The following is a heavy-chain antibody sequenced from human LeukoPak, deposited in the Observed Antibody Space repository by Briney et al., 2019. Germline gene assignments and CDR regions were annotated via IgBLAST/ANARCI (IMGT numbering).Heavy chain of an antibody. D-gene: IGHD3-22*01. CDR3: ARDERYYDGRYYPYAFDI. Sequence: GGSLRLSCAASGFSFEDQAMSWVRQAPGKGLEWVAGISRNGGTTGHADSVKGRFTISRDNAEKSLFLQMKTLRAEDTALYYCARDERYYDGRYYPYAFDIWGQGTMVTVSS. J-gene: IGHJ3*02. CDR1: GFSFEDQA. CDR2: ISRNGGTT. V-gene: IGHV3-20*04.